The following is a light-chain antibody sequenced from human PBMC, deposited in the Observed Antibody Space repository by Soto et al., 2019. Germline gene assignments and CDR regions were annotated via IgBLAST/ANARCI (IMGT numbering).Light chain of an antibody. CDR1: QSISTY. CDR3: QQTYSTPPT. J-gene: IGKJ1*01. V-gene: IGKV1-39*01. CDR2: AAS. Sequence: LSASVGDRVTITCRASQSISTYLNWYQQKAGLAPKLLIYAASSLQSGVPSRFSGSGSGTDFTLTISSLQPEDFATYYCQQTYSTPPTFGQGTKVDIK.